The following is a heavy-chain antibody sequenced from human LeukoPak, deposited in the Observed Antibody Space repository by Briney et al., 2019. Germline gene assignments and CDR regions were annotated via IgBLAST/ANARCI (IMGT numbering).Heavy chain of an antibody. Sequence: SETLSLTCTVSGGSISSYYWSWIRQPPGKGLEWIGYIYYSGSTNYNPSLKSRVTISVDTSKNQFSLKLSSVTAADTAVYYCARTPPPLWFGEWAFDIWGQGTMVTVSS. D-gene: IGHD3-10*01. V-gene: IGHV4-59*01. J-gene: IGHJ3*02. CDR2: IYYSGST. CDR3: ARTPPPLWFGEWAFDI. CDR1: GGSISSYY.